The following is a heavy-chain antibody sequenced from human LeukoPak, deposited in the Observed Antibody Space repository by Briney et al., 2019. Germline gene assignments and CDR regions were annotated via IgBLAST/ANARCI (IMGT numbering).Heavy chain of an antibody. J-gene: IGHJ6*02. V-gene: IGHV3-74*01. CDR2: INGDGSST. CDR1: GFTITNYW. CDR3: ATDRGYAMDV. Sequence: GGSLRLSCAASGFTITNYWLHWVRQAPGKGLVWVSHINGDGSSTTYADSVKGRFSIFRDNAKNTLYLQMNSLRAEDTAVYYCATDRGYAMDVWGRGTTVTVSS.